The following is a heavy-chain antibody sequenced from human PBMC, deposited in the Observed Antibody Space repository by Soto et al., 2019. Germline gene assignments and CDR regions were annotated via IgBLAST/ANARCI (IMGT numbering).Heavy chain of an antibody. V-gene: IGHV4-59*01. Sequence: PSESLSLTCSVSGTSSRGYYWTWIRQPPGKGLGWIGYIYYTGTTKYNPSLKSRVTISVDTSKNLFSLRLNSVTAADAAVYYCAREVSSFGSNHFDSWGQGALVTVSS. CDR3: AREVSSFGSNHFDS. CDR1: GTSSRGYY. J-gene: IGHJ4*02. D-gene: IGHD3-10*01. CDR2: IYYTGTT.